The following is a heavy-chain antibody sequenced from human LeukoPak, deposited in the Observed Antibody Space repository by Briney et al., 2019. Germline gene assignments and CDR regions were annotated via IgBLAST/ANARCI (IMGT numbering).Heavy chain of an antibody. D-gene: IGHD1-26*01. CDR3: ATGKIVGATLPLYAFDI. J-gene: IGHJ3*02. V-gene: IGHV1-24*01. Sequence: GASVKVSCKVSGYTLTELSMHWVRQAPGKGLEWMGGFDPEDGETIYAQKFQGRVTMTEDTSTDTAYMELSSLRSEDTAVYYCATGKIVGATLPLYAFDIWGQGTMVTVS. CDR2: FDPEDGET. CDR1: GYTLTELS.